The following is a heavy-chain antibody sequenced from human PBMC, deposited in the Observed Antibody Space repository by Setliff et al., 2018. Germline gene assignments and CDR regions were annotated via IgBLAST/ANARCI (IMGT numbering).Heavy chain of an antibody. CDR3: ARGLHYLPVGDS. D-gene: IGHD2-21*02. Sequence: PGGSLRLSYVASGFTFSNYEFNWVREAPGKGLEWISYISNGGGAVKYADSVKGRFTISSDNAKSSLYLQMTSLRAEDTAVYYCARGLHYLPVGDSWGQGTLVTVSS. J-gene: IGHJ4*02. V-gene: IGHV3-48*03. CDR2: ISNGGGAV. CDR1: GFTFSNYE.